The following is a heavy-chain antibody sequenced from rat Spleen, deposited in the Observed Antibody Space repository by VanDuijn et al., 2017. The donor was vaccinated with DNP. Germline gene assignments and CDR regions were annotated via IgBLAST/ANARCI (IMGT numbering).Heavy chain of an antibody. D-gene: IGHD1-4*01. CDR1: EFTFSRSD. J-gene: IGHJ2*01. V-gene: IGHV5-22*01. CDR3: ARGNYPGINTFDY. Sequence: EVQLVESGGGLVQPGRSLKISCEASEFTFSRSDVAWVRQAPTRGLEWVASISYAGRDTYYGGSFQGRFTISRDNAKSTLYLEMNSLGSEDTATYYCARGNYPGINTFDYWGQGVMVTVSS. CDR2: ISYAGRDT.